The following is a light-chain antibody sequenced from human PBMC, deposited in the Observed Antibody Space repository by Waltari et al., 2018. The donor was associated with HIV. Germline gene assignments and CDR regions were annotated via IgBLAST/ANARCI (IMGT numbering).Light chain of an antibody. Sequence: QSALTQHASVSGSPGQSVTISCTGTSSTVGGYNLVSWYQQHPDKAPKLVIFDANTRPPGIPFRFSASKSGNTASLTISGLQPEDEADYYCCSYMSGSTLVFGGGTKVIV. CDR2: DAN. V-gene: IGLV2-14*02. J-gene: IGLJ3*02. CDR3: CSYMSGSTLV. CDR1: SSTVGGYNL.